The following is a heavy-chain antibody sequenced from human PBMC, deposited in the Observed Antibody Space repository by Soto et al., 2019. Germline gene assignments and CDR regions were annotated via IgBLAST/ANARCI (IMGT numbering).Heavy chain of an antibody. J-gene: IGHJ6*02. D-gene: IGHD3-9*01. CDR3: ARGPQGYDLLTGYYYYGMDV. CDR1: GGTFSSYT. CDR2: IIPILGIA. Sequence: QVQLVQSGAEVKKPGSSVKVSCKASGGTFSSYTISWVRQAPGQGLEWMGRIIPILGIANYAQKFQGRVTITADKSTSTAYMGLSRLRSEDTAVYYCARGPQGYDLLTGYYYYGMDVWGQGTTVTVSS. V-gene: IGHV1-69*02.